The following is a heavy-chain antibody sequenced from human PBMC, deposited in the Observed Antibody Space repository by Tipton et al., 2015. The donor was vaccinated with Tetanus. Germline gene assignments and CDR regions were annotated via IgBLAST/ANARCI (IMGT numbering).Heavy chain of an antibody. CDR2: IWYDGSKE. CDR3: VRDGPRRSGYGDY. CDR1: GFTFSTYA. J-gene: IGHJ4*02. Sequence: SLRLSCAASGFTFSTYAMHWVRQAPGKGLEWVAVIWYDGSKEYYQDSVKGRFTISRDTSKNTLHLQMNSLRAEDTALYYCVRDGPRRSGYGDYWGQGTLVTVSS. V-gene: IGHV3-33*01. D-gene: IGHD6-13*01.